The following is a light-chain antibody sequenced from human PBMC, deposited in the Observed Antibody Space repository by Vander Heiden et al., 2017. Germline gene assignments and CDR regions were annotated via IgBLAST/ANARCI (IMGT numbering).Light chain of an antibody. V-gene: IGLV2-14*03. CDR1: SSDVGRYNY. J-gene: IGLJ2*01. CDR3: SSYTSSSTLVV. Sequence: QSALTQPASVSGSPGQSITISCTGTSSDVGRYNYVSWYHHHPGKAPKLMIYDVSNRPSGVSNRFSGSKSGNTASLTISGLQAEDEADYYCSSYTSSSTLVVFGGGTKLTVL. CDR2: DVS.